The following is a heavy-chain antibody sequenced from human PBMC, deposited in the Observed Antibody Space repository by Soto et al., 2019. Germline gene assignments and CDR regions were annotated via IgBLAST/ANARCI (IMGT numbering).Heavy chain of an antibody. V-gene: IGHV4-4*02. CDR2: IYQTGIT. D-gene: IGHD5-18*01. Sequence: SETLSLTCAVSGDSISSSNWWTWVRQPPGKGLEWIGDIYQTGITNSNPSLKSRVTMSIDKSKNQFSLKLTSVTAADTAVYYCARAFTAMGLFDYWGPGILVTVSS. CDR1: GDSISSSNW. J-gene: IGHJ4*02. CDR3: ARAFTAMGLFDY.